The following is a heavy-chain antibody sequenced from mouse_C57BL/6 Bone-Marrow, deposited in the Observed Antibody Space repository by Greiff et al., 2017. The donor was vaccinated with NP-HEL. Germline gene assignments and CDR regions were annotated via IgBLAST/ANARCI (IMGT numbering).Heavy chain of an antibody. Sequence: VQLVESGAELARPGASVKLSCKASGYTFTSYGISWVKQRTGQGLEWIGEIYPRSGNTYYNEKFKGKATLTADKSSSTAYMELRSLTSEDSAVYFCAREGDSSGYLFAYWGQGTLVTVSA. CDR2: IYPRSGNT. CDR3: AREGDSSGYLFAY. CDR1: GYTFTSYG. D-gene: IGHD3-2*02. V-gene: IGHV1-81*01. J-gene: IGHJ3*01.